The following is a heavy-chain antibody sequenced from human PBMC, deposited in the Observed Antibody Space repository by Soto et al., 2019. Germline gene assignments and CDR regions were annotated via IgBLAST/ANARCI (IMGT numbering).Heavy chain of an antibody. CDR1: VDSIRSYY. V-gene: IGHV4-59*01. CDR3: ARGKAATFYYFDY. J-gene: IGHJ4*02. CDR2: IYSSGNT. D-gene: IGHD6-13*01. Sequence: SETLSLPSTVSVDSIRSYYLSWIRQPPGKGLEWIGYIYSSGNTDYNPSLKSRVTISVDTSKNQFSLKLRSVTTADTAVYYCARGKAATFYYFDYWGLGTLVTVSS.